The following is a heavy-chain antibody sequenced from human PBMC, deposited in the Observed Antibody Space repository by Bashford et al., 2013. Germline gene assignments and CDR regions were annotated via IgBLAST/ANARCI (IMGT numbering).Heavy chain of an antibody. CDR3: ARSSSWYLHVGY. CDR2: IYYSGST. CDR1: GGSISNYY. Sequence: SETLSLTCTVSGGSISNYYWSWMRQPPGKGLEWIGYIYYSGSTNYNPSLKSRVTISIDTSKNQFSLNLSSVTAADTAVYYCARSSSWYLHVGYWGQGTLVTVSS. D-gene: IGHD6-13*01. J-gene: IGHJ4*02. V-gene: IGHV4-59*01.